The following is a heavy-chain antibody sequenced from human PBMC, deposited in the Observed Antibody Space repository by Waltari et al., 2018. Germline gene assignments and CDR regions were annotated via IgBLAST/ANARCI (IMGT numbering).Heavy chain of an antibody. V-gene: IGHV3-33*01. CDR2: IWYDGSNK. Sequence: QVQLVESGGGVVQPGRSLRLSCAASGFTFSSYGMHWVRQAPGKGLEWVAGIWYDGSNKYYADSVKGRFTISRDNSKNTLYLQMNSLRAEDTAVYYCARKGELLAFDIWGQGTMVTVSS. CDR1: GFTFSSYG. CDR3: ARKGELLAFDI. D-gene: IGHD1-26*01. J-gene: IGHJ3*02.